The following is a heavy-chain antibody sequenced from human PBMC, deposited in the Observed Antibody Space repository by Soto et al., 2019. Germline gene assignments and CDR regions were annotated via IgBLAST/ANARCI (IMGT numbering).Heavy chain of an antibody. J-gene: IGHJ5*02. V-gene: IGHV3-23*01. Sequence: EVQLLESGGGLVQPGGSLRLSCAASGFTFSSYAMSWVRQAPGKGLEWVSAISGSGGSTYYADSVKGRFTISRGNSKNTLYLQMNSLRAEDTAVYYCAKGTGYGSGGSCRNWFDPWGQGTLVTVSS. CDR2: ISGSGGST. CDR1: GFTFSSYA. D-gene: IGHD2-15*01. CDR3: AKGTGYGSGGSCRNWFDP.